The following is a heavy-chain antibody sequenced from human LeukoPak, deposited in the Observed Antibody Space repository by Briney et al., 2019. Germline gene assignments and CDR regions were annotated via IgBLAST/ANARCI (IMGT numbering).Heavy chain of an antibody. J-gene: IGHJ5*02. D-gene: IGHD2-8*02. CDR3: AREGALHDTGDHYLSWFDP. V-gene: IGHV1-69*13. CDR1: GGTFSSYA. Sequence: SVKVSCKASGGTFSSYAISWVRQAPGQGLEWMGGIIPIFGTANYAQKFQGRVTITADESTSTAYMELSSLRSEDTAVYYCAREGALHDTGDHYLSWFDPWGQGTLVTVSS. CDR2: IIPIFGTA.